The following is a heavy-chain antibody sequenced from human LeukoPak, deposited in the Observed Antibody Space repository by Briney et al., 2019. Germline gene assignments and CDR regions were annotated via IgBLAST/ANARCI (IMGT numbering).Heavy chain of an antibody. CDR2: ISSSSSYI. CDR3: ASGGIYYGAAFDS. V-gene: IGHV3-21*04. J-gene: IGHJ4*02. Sequence: GGSLRLSCTASGFTFSSYSMNWVRQAPGKGLEWVSSISSSSSYIYYADSVKGRFTISRDNAKNSLYLQMNSLRAEDTALYYCASGGIYYGAAFDSWGQGTLVTVSS. D-gene: IGHD1-26*01. CDR1: GFTFSSYS.